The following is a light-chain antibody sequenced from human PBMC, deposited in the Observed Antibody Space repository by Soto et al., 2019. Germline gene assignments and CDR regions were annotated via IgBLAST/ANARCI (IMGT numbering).Light chain of an antibody. J-gene: IGKJ1*01. CDR1: QSVSSY. Sequence: EIVLTQSPATLSLSPGERATLSCRASQSVSSYLAWYQQKPGQAPRLLIYDASNRATGIPARFSGSGSATDFTLTISSLEPEDFAVYYCQQRSNWLWTFGQGTKVEI. CDR3: QQRSNWLWT. V-gene: IGKV3-11*01. CDR2: DAS.